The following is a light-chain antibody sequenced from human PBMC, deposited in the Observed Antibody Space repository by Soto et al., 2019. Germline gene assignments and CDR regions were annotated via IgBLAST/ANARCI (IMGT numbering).Light chain of an antibody. CDR2: GAS. CDR3: QQYNNWPPWT. J-gene: IGKJ1*01. Sequence: EIVMTQSPATLSVSPGERATLSCRGSQSVSRNLAWYQQKPGQAPRLLIYGASTRATGIPARFSGSGSGTEFTLTISSLQSEDFAVYYCQQYNNWPPWTLGQGTKVDI. V-gene: IGKV3-15*01. CDR1: QSVSRN.